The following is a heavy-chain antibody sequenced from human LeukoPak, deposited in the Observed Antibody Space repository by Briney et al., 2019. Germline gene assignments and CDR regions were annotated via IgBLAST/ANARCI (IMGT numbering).Heavy chain of an antibody. V-gene: IGHV3-11*01. CDR2: ITASSTYI. Sequence: PGESLRLSCAASGFTFSDYYMSWIRQAPGKGLEWVSSITASSTYIFYADSLKDRFTISRDNAKNSLSLQMNSLRGEDTAIYYCARAGVTDYFDDWGQGTLVTVSS. D-gene: IGHD2-21*02. CDR3: ARAGVTDYFDD. J-gene: IGHJ4*02. CDR1: GFTFSDYY.